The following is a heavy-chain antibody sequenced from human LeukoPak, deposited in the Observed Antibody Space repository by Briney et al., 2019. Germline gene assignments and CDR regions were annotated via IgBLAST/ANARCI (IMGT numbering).Heavy chain of an antibody. Sequence: GESLKISCQGSGYSFSTYWIGWVRQMPGKGLEWMGIIYPSDSDARYSPSFQGQVTISADKSIDTAYLQWSSLKASDTAMYYCARDGPMVRGAVEDAFDIWGQGTMVTVSS. CDR3: ARDGPMVRGAVEDAFDI. CDR2: IYPSDSDA. J-gene: IGHJ3*02. D-gene: IGHD3-10*01. CDR1: GYSFSTYW. V-gene: IGHV5-51*01.